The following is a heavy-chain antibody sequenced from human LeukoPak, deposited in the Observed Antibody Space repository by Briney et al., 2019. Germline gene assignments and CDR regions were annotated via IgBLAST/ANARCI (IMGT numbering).Heavy chain of an antibody. D-gene: IGHD6-19*01. CDR1: GFTFSDYY. CDR2: ISSSGSTI. Sequence: PGGSLRLSCAASGFTFSDYYMSWLRQAPGKGLEWVSYISSSGSTIYYADSVKGRFTISRDNAKNSLYLQMNSLRAEDTAVYYCAREISMQWLVRHDAFDIWGQGTMVTVSS. V-gene: IGHV3-11*01. CDR3: AREISMQWLVRHDAFDI. J-gene: IGHJ3*02.